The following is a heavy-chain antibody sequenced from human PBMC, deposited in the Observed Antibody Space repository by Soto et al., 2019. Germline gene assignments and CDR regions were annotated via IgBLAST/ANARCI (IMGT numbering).Heavy chain of an antibody. CDR2: IIPIFGTA. J-gene: IGHJ3*02. CDR3: ASRRGYCSSTSCYTRPFGAFDI. Sequence: SVKVSCKASGGTFSSYAISWVRQAPGQGLEWMGGIIPIFGTANYAQKFQGRVTITADKSTSTAHMELSSLRSEDTAVYYCASRRGYCSSTSCYTRPFGAFDIWAQGTMVTVSS. D-gene: IGHD2-2*02. V-gene: IGHV1-69*06. CDR1: GGTFSSYA.